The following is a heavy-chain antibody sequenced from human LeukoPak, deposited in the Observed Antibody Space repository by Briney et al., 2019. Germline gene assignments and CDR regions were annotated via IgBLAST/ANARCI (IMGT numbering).Heavy chain of an antibody. CDR2: ISSSSSYI. J-gene: IGHJ4*02. D-gene: IGHD5-18*01. CDR1: GFTFSSYS. CDR3: ARVGSRGYSYGYYGD. Sequence: GGSLRLSCAASGFTFSSYSMTWVRQAPGKGLEWVSSISSSSSYICYADSVKGRFTISRDNAKNSLYLQMNSLRAEDTAVYYCARVGSRGYSYGYYGDWGQGTLVTVSS. V-gene: IGHV3-21*01.